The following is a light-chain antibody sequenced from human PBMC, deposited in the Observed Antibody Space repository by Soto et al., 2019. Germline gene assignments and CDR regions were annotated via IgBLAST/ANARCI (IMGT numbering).Light chain of an antibody. V-gene: IGLV2-14*03. Sequence: QSALTQPASVSGSPEQSITISCTGTSRDDGGYNYVSWYQHRPGEVPKLIIYDVGNRPSGVSDRFSGSKSGDTASLTISGLRAEDEADYYCNSYRNTAARYVFGTGTKVTVL. CDR3: NSYRNTAARYV. J-gene: IGLJ1*01. CDR1: SRDDGGYNY. CDR2: DVG.